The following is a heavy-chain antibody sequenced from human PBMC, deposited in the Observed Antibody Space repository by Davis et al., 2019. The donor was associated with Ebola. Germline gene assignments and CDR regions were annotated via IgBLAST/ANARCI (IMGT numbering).Heavy chain of an antibody. CDR1: GYTFTNYG. V-gene: IGHV1-18*04. J-gene: IGHJ4*02. Sequence: ASVKVSCKASGYTFTNYGITWVRQAPGQGLEWMGWINPHNGNTNYAQNVQGRVTMTTDTSTSTAYMELRSLRSDDTAVYYCARDGLWFGELLTNSYFDYWGQGTLVTVSS. CDR3: ARDGLWFGELLTNSYFDY. CDR2: INPHNGNT. D-gene: IGHD3-10*01.